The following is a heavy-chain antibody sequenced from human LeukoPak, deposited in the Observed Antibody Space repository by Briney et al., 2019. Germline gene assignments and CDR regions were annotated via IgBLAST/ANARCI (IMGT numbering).Heavy chain of an antibody. D-gene: IGHD1-26*01. CDR3: ATAPRGTSDYIDV. CDR1: AFSLSSHS. CDR2: ISVSGTP. J-gene: IGHJ6*03. V-gene: IGHV3-48*01. Sequence: GGSLRLSCVASAFSLSSHSIKWVRQTPGKGLEGLSDISVSGTPHYADSVKGRFSISRDNGRNLVSLQMNRLRVGDTGVYFCATAPRGTSDYIDVWGRGTTVSVSS.